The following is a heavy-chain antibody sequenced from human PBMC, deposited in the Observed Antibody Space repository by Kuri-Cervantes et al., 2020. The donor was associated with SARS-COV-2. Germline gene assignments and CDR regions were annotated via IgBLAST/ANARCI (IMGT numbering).Heavy chain of an antibody. Sequence: GESLKISCAASGFTFSTYDMYWVRQAPGKGLEWVAFIWSDGSNKYYADSVKGRFTISRDNSKNTLYLQMDSLRGDDTAVYYCARDVGDSGSDYWGQGTLVTVSS. J-gene: IGHJ4*02. CDR2: IWSDGSNK. CDR1: GFTFSTYD. D-gene: IGHD3-10*01. CDR3: ARDVGDSGSDY. V-gene: IGHV3-33*08.